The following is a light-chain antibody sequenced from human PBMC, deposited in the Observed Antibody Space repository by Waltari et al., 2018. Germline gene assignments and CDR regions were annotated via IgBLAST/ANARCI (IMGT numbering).Light chain of an antibody. J-gene: IGKJ2*01. Sequence: DIRLTQSPSFLSASVGDRVTISCRASQATGSSFAWYQQKPGKAPRLLIYADSTLEGGVPPRFSGSGSGTEFTLTISSLQPEDFATYYCQQANSYPRTFGQGTKLEI. CDR2: ADS. CDR1: QATGSS. V-gene: IGKV1-9*01. CDR3: QQANSYPRT.